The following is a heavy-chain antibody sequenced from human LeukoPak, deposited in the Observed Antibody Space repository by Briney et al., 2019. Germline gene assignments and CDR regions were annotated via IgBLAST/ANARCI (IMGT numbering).Heavy chain of an antibody. J-gene: IGHJ4*02. Sequence: GGSLRLFCAASGFTFSSYAMSWARQAPGKGLEWVSAISGSGGSTYYADSVKGRFTISRDNSKNTLYLQMNSLRAEDTAVYYCAKDRGVLVRAETDYWGQGTLVTVSS. CDR3: AKDRGVLVRAETDY. CDR1: GFTFSSYA. D-gene: IGHD3-10*01. CDR2: ISGSGGST. V-gene: IGHV3-23*01.